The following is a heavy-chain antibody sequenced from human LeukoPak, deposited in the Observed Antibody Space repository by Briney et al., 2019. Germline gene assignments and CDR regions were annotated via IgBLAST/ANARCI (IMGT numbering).Heavy chain of an antibody. Sequence: KPSETLSLTCAVYGGSFSGYYWSWIRQPPGKGLEWIGEINHSGSTNYNPSLKSRVTISVDTSKNQFSLKLSSVTAADTAVYYCARGARRITMIVVVISNWFDPWGQGTLVTVSS. V-gene: IGHV4-34*01. J-gene: IGHJ5*02. CDR3: ARGARRITMIVVVISNWFDP. CDR2: INHSGST. CDR1: GGSFSGYY. D-gene: IGHD3-22*01.